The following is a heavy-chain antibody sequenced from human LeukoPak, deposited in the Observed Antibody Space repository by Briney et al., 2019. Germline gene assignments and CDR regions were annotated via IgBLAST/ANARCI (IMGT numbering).Heavy chain of an antibody. D-gene: IGHD3-22*01. J-gene: IGHJ4*02. CDR2: ISSSSSYI. CDR3: ARGPYDRNGYQIDY. Sequence: GGSLRLSCAASGFTFSSYSMSWVRQAPGKGLEWVSSISSSSSYIYYADSVKGRFTTSRDNAKSSLYLQMNSLRAEDTAVYYCARGPYDRNGYQIDYCGQGTLVTVSS. CDR1: GFTFSSYS. V-gene: IGHV3-21*06.